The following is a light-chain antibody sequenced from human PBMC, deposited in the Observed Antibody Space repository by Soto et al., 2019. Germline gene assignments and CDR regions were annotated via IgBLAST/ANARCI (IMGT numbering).Light chain of an antibody. CDR2: DGR. Sequence: QSALTQPASVSGSPGQSITISCTGTSSDVGSYNLVSWYQQHPGKAPKLIVYDGRKRPSGVSNRFSGSRSGNTASLTISGLQAEDEADYYCCSYASNSTYVFGTGTKLTVL. J-gene: IGLJ1*01. V-gene: IGLV2-23*01. CDR3: CSYASNSTYV. CDR1: SSDVGSYNL.